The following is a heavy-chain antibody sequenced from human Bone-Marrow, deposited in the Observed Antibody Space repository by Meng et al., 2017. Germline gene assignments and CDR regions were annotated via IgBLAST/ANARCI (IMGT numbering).Heavy chain of an antibody. CDR1: GGTFRNFW. V-gene: IGHV3-15*01. D-gene: IGHD3-22*01. CDR2: IKSKVDGGTT. CDR3: ARELEERTMNSGMDV. J-gene: IGHJ6*02. Sequence: GESLKISCVASGGTFRNFWMTWVRQAPGKGLEWVGRIKSKVDGGTTDFAAPVKGRFTISRDDAQNTLYLQMDSLKTEDTAVYYCARELEERTMNSGMDVWGQGTTVTVSS.